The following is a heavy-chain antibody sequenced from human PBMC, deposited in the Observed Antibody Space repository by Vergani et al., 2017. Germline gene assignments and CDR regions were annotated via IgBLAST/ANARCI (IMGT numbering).Heavy chain of an antibody. CDR2: ISAYNGNT. CDR3: ARGGGDIVVVPAAAAHYYYYYMDV. J-gene: IGHJ6*03. CDR1: GYTFTSYG. V-gene: IGHV1-18*01. Sequence: QVQLVQSGAEVKKPGASVKVSCKASGYTFTSYGISWVRQAPGQGLEWMGWISAYNGNTNYAQKLQGRVTMTTDTSTSTAYMELRSLRSDDTAVYYCARGGGDIVVVPAAAAHYYYYYMDVWGKGTTVTVSS. D-gene: IGHD2-2*01.